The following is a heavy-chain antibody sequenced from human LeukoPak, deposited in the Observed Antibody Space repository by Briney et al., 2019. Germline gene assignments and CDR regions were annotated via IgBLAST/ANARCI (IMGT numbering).Heavy chain of an antibody. Sequence: GGSLRLSCAASGFTFSSYAMHWVRQAPGKGLEWVAVISYDGSNKYYADSVKGRFTISRDNSKNTLYLQMNSLRAEDTAVYYCAKGADIVVVPGGMDVWGKGTTVTVSS. CDR2: ISYDGSNK. CDR1: GFTFSSYA. CDR3: AKGADIVVVPGGMDV. V-gene: IGHV3-30-3*01. D-gene: IGHD2-2*01. J-gene: IGHJ6*04.